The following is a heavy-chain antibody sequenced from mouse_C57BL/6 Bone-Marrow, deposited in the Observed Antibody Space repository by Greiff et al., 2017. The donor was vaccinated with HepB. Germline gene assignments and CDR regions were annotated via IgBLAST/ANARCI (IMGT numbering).Heavy chain of an antibody. D-gene: IGHD2-3*01. CDR2: SRNKANDYTT. J-gene: IGHJ4*01. CDR1: GFTFSDFY. Sequence: EVMLVESGGGLVQSGRSLRLSCATSGFTFSDFYMEWVRQAPGKGLEWIAASRNKANDYTTEYSASVNGRFIVSRDTSQSILYLQMNALRAEDPAFYYCAIDRGDGYGYAMDYWGQGTSVTVSS. CDR3: AIDRGDGYGYAMDY. V-gene: IGHV7-1*01.